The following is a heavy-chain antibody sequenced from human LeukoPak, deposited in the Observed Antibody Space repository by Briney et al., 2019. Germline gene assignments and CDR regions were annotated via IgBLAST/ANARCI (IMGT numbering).Heavy chain of an antibody. V-gene: IGHV1-2*02. Sequence: ASVKVSCKASGYTFTGYYMHWVRQAPGQGLEWMGWINPNSGGTNYAQKFQGRVTMTRDTSISTAYMEQSRLRSDDTAVYYCASAYTRIVGATNFYYYGMDVWGQGATVTVSS. CDR1: GYTFTGYY. CDR2: INPNSGGT. J-gene: IGHJ6*02. CDR3: ASAYTRIVGATNFYYYGMDV. D-gene: IGHD1-26*01.